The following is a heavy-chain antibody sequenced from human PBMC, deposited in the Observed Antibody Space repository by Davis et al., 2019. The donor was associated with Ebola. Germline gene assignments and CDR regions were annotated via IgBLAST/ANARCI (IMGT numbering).Heavy chain of an antibody. CDR2: INAGNGNT. D-gene: IGHD3-22*01. CDR1: GYTFSTYA. CDR3: ARGGYYLPLGY. J-gene: IGHJ4*02. V-gene: IGHV1-3*01. Sequence: ASVKVSCKASGYTFSTYAMHWVRQAPGQRLEWMGWINAGNGNTKYSQKFQGRVTISRDTPASTAYMELSSLRSEDTAVYYCARGGYYLPLGYWGQGTLVTVSS.